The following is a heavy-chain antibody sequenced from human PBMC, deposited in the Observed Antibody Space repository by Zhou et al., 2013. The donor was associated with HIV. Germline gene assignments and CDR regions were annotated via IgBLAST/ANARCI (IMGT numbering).Heavy chain of an antibody. CDR1: GYTFTSYA. J-gene: IGHJ6*03. CDR3: ARDWDYYGDMDV. CDR2: INAGNGNT. V-gene: IGHV1-3*01. D-gene: IGHD3-10*01. Sequence: QVQLVQSGAEVKKPGASVKVSCKASGYTFTSYAMHWVRQAPGQRLEWMGWINAGNGNTKYSQKFQGRVTITRDTSASTAYMELSSLRSEDTAVYYCARDWDYYGDMDVWGKGTTVTVSS.